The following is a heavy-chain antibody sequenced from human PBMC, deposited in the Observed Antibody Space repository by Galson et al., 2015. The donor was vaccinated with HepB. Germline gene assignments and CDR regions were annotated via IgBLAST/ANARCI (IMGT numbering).Heavy chain of an antibody. J-gene: IGHJ6*02. D-gene: IGHD4-17*01. Sequence: SLRLSCAASGFTFSSYGMHWVRQAPGKGLEWVAVIWYDGSNKYYADSVKGRFTISRDNSKNTLYLQMNSLRAEDTAVYYCARDRGYDYGDPTRPQTNYYYYGMDVWGQGTTVTVSS. V-gene: IGHV3-33*01. CDR3: ARDRGYDYGDPTRPQTNYYYYGMDV. CDR2: IWYDGSNK. CDR1: GFTFSSYG.